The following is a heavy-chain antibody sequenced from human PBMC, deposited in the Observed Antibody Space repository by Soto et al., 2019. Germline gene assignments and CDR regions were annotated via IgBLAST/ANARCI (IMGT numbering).Heavy chain of an antibody. CDR3: ARSRYDYVWGSYRQDNWFDP. CDR2: ISAYNGNT. Sequence: GASVKVSCKASGGTFSSYTISWVRQAPGQGLEWMGWISAYNGNTNYAQKLQGRVTMTTDTSTSTAYMELRSLRSDDTAVYYCARSRYDYVWGSYRQDNWFDPWGQGTLVTVSS. D-gene: IGHD3-16*02. J-gene: IGHJ5*02. V-gene: IGHV1-18*01. CDR1: GGTFSSYT.